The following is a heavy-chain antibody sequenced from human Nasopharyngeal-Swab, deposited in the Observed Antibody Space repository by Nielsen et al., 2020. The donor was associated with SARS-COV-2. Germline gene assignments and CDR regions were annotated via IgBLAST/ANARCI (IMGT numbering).Heavy chain of an antibody. CDR3: TRDFYGDGPGGSLGPFDY. J-gene: IGHJ4*02. CDR1: GFTFSSYG. Sequence: GESLKISCAASGFTFSSYGMHWVRQAPGKGLEWVGIIRSKAYGGTTEYAASVKGGFTISRDDSKRIAYLQMNSLKTEDTAVYHCTRDFYGDGPGGSLGPFDYWGQGTLVTVSS. CDR2: IRSKAYGGTT. V-gene: IGHV3-49*04. D-gene: IGHD4-17*01.